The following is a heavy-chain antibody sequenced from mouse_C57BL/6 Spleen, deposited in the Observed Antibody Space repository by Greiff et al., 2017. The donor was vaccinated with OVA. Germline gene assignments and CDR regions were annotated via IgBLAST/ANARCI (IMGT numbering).Heavy chain of an antibody. D-gene: IGHD6-1*02. Sequence: QVQLQQPGAELVRPGSSVKLSCKASGYTFTSYWMHWVKQRPIQGLEWIGNIDPSDSETHYNQKFKDKATLTVDKSSSTAYMQLSSLTSEDSAVYYCARGGQPALGFAYWGQGTLVTVSA. CDR2: IDPSDSET. J-gene: IGHJ3*01. CDR1: GYTFTSYW. CDR3: ARGGQPALGFAY. V-gene: IGHV1-52*01.